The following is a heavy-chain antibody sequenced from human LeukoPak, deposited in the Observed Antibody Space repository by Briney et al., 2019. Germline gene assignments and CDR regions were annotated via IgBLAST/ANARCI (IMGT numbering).Heavy chain of an antibody. CDR2: ISSSSSYI. CDR1: GFTFSSYS. D-gene: IGHD5-18*01. Sequence: PGGSLRLSCAASGFTFSSYSTNWVRQAPGKGLEWVSSISSSSSYIYYADSVKGRFTISRDNAKNSLYLQMNSLRAEDTAVYYCARDRDTAMVHLYYYYGMDVWGQGTTVTVSS. CDR3: ARDRDTAMVHLYYYYGMDV. V-gene: IGHV3-21*01. J-gene: IGHJ6*02.